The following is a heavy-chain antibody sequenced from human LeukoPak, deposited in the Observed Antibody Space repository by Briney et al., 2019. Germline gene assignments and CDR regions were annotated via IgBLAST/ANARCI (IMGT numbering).Heavy chain of an antibody. J-gene: IGHJ4*02. Sequence: GGSLRLSCAASGFSFSSFWMTWVRQAPGKGLEWVANIKEDGSRNHCVDSVKGRFTISRDSAKNSLFLQMSSLRVEDTAVYYCARANNAGWFDYWGQGTLVTVSS. CDR1: GFSFSSFW. D-gene: IGHD6-19*01. V-gene: IGHV3-7*04. CDR2: IKEDGSRN. CDR3: ARANNAGWFDY.